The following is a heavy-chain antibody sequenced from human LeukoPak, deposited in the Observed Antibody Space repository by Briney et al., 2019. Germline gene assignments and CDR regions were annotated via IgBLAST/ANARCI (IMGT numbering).Heavy chain of an antibody. CDR2: IKEDGSET. D-gene: IGHD5-24*01. CDR3: ARDRGWQQFDY. V-gene: IGHV3-7*01. Sequence: RGSLRLSCAASGFIFSNTWMTWVRQTPGKRLERVANIKEDGSETYYVVSVRGRFSISRDNAKNSVYLEMNSLRAEDTAVYFCARDRGWQQFDYWGRGTLVTVSS. CDR1: GFIFSNTW. J-gene: IGHJ4*02.